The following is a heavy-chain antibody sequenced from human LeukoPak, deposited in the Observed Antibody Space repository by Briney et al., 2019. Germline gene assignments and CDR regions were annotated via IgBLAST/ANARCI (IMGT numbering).Heavy chain of an antibody. D-gene: IGHD3-10*02. V-gene: IGHV3-30*18. J-gene: IGHJ4*02. Sequence: PGGSPRLSCAASAFTFSIYGMHWVRQAPGKGLEWVAAVSYDGRNKYFTESVKGRFTISRDNSKNTLYLQMNSLRAEDTAVYYCAKDRNYVATLDYWGQRALVTVSS. CDR1: AFTFSIYG. CDR2: VSYDGRNK. CDR3: AKDRNYVATLDY.